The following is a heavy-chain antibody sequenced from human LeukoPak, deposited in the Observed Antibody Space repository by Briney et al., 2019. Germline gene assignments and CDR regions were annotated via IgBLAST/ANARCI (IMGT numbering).Heavy chain of an antibody. D-gene: IGHD3-22*01. V-gene: IGHV4-59*01. J-gene: IGHJ4*02. CDR1: GGSISTYY. CDR3: ARGAPSDSSGYRDPSCDY. CDR2: IYYSGSA. Sequence: PSETLSLTCTVSGGSISTYYWTWIRQPPGKGLEWIGYIYYSGSANYNPSLQSRVTISVDMSKNQFSLKLTSVTASDTAVYYCARGAPSDSSGYRDPSCDYWGQGTLVTVTS.